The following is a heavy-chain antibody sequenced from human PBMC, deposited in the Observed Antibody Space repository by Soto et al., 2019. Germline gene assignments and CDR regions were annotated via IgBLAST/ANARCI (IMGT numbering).Heavy chain of an antibody. D-gene: IGHD2-15*01. CDR3: TVGYCSGSDCYSAVNFDY. CDR1: GGSFSGYY. CDR2: INHSGST. V-gene: IGHV4-34*01. J-gene: IGHJ4*02. Sequence: SETLSLTCAVYGGSFSGYYWSWIRQPPGKGLEWIGEINHSGSTNYNPSLKSRVTISVVTSKNQFSLKLSSVTAADTAVYYCTVGYCSGSDCYSAVNFDYWGQGTPVTVS.